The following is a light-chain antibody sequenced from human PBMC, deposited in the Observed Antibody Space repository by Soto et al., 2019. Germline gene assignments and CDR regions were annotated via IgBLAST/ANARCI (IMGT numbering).Light chain of an antibody. V-gene: IGKV3-11*01. CDR2: DAS. CDR1: QSVSSY. J-gene: IGKJ2*01. Sequence: EIVLTQSPATLSLSPGERATLSCRASQSVSSYLAWYHQKPGQAPRLLIYDASNRATGIPARFSGSGSGTDFTLTISSREPEDFAVYYCQQRSNWPPTFGQGTKLEIK. CDR3: QQRSNWPPT.